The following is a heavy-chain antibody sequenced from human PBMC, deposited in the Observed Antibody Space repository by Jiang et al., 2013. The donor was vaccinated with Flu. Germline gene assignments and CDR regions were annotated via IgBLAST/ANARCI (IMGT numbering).Heavy chain of an antibody. Sequence: GAEVKKPGESLKISCKGSGYSFTSYWIGWVRQMPGKGLEWMGIIYPGDSDTRYSPSFQGQVTISADKSISTAYLQWSSLKASDTAMYYCARHEVSSRVVTEDSDAFDIWGQGTMVTVSS. CDR1: GYSFTSYW. V-gene: IGHV5-51*01. CDR3: ARHEVSSRVVTEDSDAFDI. CDR2: IYPGDSDT. J-gene: IGHJ3*02. D-gene: IGHD2-21*02.